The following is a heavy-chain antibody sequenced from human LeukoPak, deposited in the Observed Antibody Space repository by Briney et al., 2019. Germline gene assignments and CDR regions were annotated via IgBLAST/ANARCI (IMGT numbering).Heavy chain of an antibody. V-gene: IGHV3-30*04. CDR2: ISYDESDK. J-gene: IGHJ6*03. D-gene: IGHD6-13*01. Sequence: GGSLRLSCAASGFTFSIYAMHWVRQAPGKGLEWVAVISYDESDKYYADSVKGRFTISRDNAKNSLYLQMNSLRAEDTAVYYCASQSAAAGRSYYYYYMDVWGKGTTVTISS. CDR3: ASQSAAAGRSYYYYYMDV. CDR1: GFTFSIYA.